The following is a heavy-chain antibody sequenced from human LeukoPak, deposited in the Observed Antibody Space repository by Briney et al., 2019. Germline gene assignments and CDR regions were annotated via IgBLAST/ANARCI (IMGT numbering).Heavy chain of an antibody. CDR1: GFTFSSYA. CDR2: ISGSGGST. D-gene: IGHD2-15*01. CDR3: AKVAEIVVVVAATPSWSDP. J-gene: IGHJ5*02. V-gene: IGHV3-23*01. Sequence: GGSLRLSCAASGFTFSSYAMSWVRQAPGKGLEWVSAISGSGGSTYYADSVKGRFTISRDNSKNTLYLQMNSLRAEDTAVYYCAKVAEIVVVVAATPSWSDPWGQGTLVTVSS.